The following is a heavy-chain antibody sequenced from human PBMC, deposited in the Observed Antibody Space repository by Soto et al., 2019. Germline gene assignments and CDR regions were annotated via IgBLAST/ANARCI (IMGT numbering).Heavy chain of an antibody. J-gene: IGHJ4*02. CDR2: IYWDDDK. CDR1: GFSLSTSGVG. Sequence: QITLKESGPTLVKPTQTLTLTCTFSGFSLSTSGVGVGWIRQPPGKALEWLALIYWDDDKRYSPSLKSRLTITTDTSKNQVVLTMTNMDPVDTATYYCAHLGDCSGGSCYSEAVYWGQGTLVTVSS. D-gene: IGHD2-15*01. CDR3: AHLGDCSGGSCYSEAVY. V-gene: IGHV2-5*02.